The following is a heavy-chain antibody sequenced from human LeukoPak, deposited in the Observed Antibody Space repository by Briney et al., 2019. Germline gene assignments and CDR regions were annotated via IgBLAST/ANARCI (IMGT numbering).Heavy chain of an antibody. CDR3: ARGVVGATAFAY. V-gene: IGHV4-4*07. J-gene: IGHJ4*02. CDR2: IYASGST. D-gene: IGHD1-26*01. Sequence: ASETLSLTCTVSGGSISGYTWSWIRQPAGKGLEWIGRIYASGSTNYNPSLQGRVTMSVDTSRGQFFLMVHSVTAADTAVYYCARGVVGATAFAYWGQGTVVTASS. CDR1: GGSISGYT.